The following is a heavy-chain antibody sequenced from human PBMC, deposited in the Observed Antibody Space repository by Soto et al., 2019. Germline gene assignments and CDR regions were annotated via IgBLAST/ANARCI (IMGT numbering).Heavy chain of an antibody. CDR2: ISNDGSNK. J-gene: IGHJ4*02. V-gene: IGHV3-30*18. CDR1: GFSFSTYG. D-gene: IGHD1-7*01. CDR3: AKVFGNSWAFDY. Sequence: ESGGGVVQPGRSLRLSCAASGFSFSTYGMHWVRQAPGKGLEWVAFISNDGSNKYYADSVKGRFTISRDNSKNTLYLQMNSLRAEDTAVYYCAKVFGNSWAFDYWGQGTLVTVSS.